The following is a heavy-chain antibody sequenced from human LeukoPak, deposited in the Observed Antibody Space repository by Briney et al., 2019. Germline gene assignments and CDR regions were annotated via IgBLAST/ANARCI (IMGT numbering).Heavy chain of an antibody. CDR3: ARAEWIQLSSFDY. J-gene: IGHJ4*02. D-gene: IGHD5-18*01. CDR1: GGTFSSYA. CDR2: IIPIRGIA. V-gene: IGHV1-69*04. Sequence: ASVKVSCKASGGTFSSYAISWVRQAPGQGLEWMGRIIPIRGIANYAQKFQGRVTITADKSTSTAYMELSSLRSEDTAVYYCARAEWIQLSSFDYWGQGTLVTVSS.